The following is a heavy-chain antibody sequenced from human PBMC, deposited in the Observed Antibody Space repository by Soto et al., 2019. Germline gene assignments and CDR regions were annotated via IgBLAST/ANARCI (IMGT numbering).Heavy chain of an antibody. Sequence: EVQVVESGGGLVQPGGSLRLSCAASGFTISDHFIDWVRKAPGKGLEWVGRTKNIGNNYATEYAASVKGRFTISRDDSRNSVYLYMNRLKSEDTAVYFCARGGNEYRYWGQGTLVTVSS. CDR1: GFTISDHF. D-gene: IGHD5-12*01. CDR2: TKNIGNNYAT. J-gene: IGHJ4*02. CDR3: ARGGNEYRY. V-gene: IGHV3-72*01.